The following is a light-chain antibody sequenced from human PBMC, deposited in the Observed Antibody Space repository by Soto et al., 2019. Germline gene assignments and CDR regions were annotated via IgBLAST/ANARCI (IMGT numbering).Light chain of an antibody. J-gene: IGKJ2*01. CDR2: AAS. CDR1: QSVASSF. CDR3: QQSYSTPYT. Sequence: EIVLTQSPGTLSLSPGARATLSCRASQSVASSFIAWFQQKPGQPPRLLIYAASSLQSGVPSRFSGSGSGTDFTLTISSLQPEDFATYYCQQSYSTPYTFGQGTKLEIK. V-gene: IGKV3-20*01.